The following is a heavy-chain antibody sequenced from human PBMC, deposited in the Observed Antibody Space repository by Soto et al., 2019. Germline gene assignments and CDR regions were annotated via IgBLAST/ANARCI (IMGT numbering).Heavy chain of an antibody. J-gene: IGHJ4*02. D-gene: IGHD5-12*01. CDR2: IFSSGIT. Sequence: SETLSLTCTVPGGSINTFYWSWVRQPAGKGPEWIGRIFSSGITSFNPYLESRVAMSVDTSKNHFSLNLSSVTAADMAVYYCAREGSYSAYNFAHGIQLWSFDFWGQGALVTVSS. CDR3: AREGSYSAYNFAHGIQLWSFDF. V-gene: IGHV4-4*07. CDR1: GGSINTFY.